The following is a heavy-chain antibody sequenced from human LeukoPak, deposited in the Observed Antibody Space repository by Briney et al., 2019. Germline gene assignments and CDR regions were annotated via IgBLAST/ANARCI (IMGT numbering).Heavy chain of an antibody. Sequence: AGSLRLSCAASGFTFSSYAMNWVRQAPGKGLEWVSAISGSGGSPYYADSVKGRFTISRDNSKNTLYLQMNSLRAEDTAVYYCAKGGYSYVNFDYWGQGTLVTVSS. CDR1: GFTFSSYA. CDR3: AKGGYSYVNFDY. CDR2: ISGSGGSP. J-gene: IGHJ4*02. V-gene: IGHV3-23*01. D-gene: IGHD5-18*01.